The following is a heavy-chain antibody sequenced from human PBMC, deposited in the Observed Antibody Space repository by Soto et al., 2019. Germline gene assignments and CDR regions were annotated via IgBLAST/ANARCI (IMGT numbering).Heavy chain of an antibody. D-gene: IGHD2-2*01. CDR1: GYTFTSYG. CDR3: ARLYCISTSCYLGMDV. V-gene: IGHV1-18*01. CDR2: ISAYNGNT. J-gene: IGHJ6*02. Sequence: QVQLVQSGAEVKKPGASVKVSCKASGYTFTSYGISWVRQAPGQGLEWMGWISAYNGNTNYAQKLQGRVTMTTDTSTSTAYMELRSLRSDETTVYYCARLYCISTSCYLGMDVWGQGTTVTVSS.